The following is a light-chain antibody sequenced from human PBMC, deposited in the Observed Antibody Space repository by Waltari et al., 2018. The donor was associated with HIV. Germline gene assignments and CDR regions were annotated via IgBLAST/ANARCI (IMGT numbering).Light chain of an antibody. CDR1: SSNIGNNY. V-gene: IGLV1-51*01. Sequence: QSVLTQPPSVSAAPGQKVTISCSGSSSNIGNNYVSWYQQLPGTAPKLLIYDKKKRPSGIPYRFSGSKSGTSATLGITGLQTGDEADYYCGTWDSSLSAVVFGGGTKLTVL. J-gene: IGLJ2*01. CDR2: DKK. CDR3: GTWDSSLSAVV.